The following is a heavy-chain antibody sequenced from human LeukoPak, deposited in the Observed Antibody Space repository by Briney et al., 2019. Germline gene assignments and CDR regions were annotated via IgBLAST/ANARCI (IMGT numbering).Heavy chain of an antibody. CDR2: ISSSGSTI. CDR1: GFTFSSYE. CDR3: ARKGVRGVISPIDY. D-gene: IGHD3-10*01. J-gene: IGHJ4*02. Sequence: GGSLRLSCAASGFTFSSYEMNWVRQAPGKGLEWVSYISSSGSTIYYADSVKGRFTISRDNAKNSLYLQMNSLRAEDTAVYYCARKGVRGVISPIDYWGQGTLVTVSS. V-gene: IGHV3-48*03.